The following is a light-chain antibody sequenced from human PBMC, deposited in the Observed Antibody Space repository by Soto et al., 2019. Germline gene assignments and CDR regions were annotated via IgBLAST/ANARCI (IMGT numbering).Light chain of an antibody. CDR1: QSVSGF. V-gene: IGKV3-20*01. J-gene: IGKJ2*01. Sequence: EIVLTQSPATLSLSPGERATLSCRASQSVSGFLAWFQQKPGQAPRLLIYDASKRATGIPARFSGSGFGTDFTLTISRLEPEDFAVYYCQQYGSSPPTFGQGTKLEIK. CDR2: DAS. CDR3: QQYGSSPPT.